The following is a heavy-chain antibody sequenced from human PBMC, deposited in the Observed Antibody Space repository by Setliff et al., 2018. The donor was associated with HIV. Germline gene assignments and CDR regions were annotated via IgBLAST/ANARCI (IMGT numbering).Heavy chain of an antibody. D-gene: IGHD4-17*01. V-gene: IGHV4-38-2*01. CDR2: LYHSGTT. CDR3: ARAAAGNTGPFDL. Sequence: SETLSLTCAVSGYSISSGYYWGWIRRPPGKGLEWIGSLYHSGTTYYNPSLKSRVTISVDTSKNQFSLKLTSVTASDTAVYYCARAAAGNTGPFDLWGQGSPVTVSS. CDR1: GYSISSGYY. J-gene: IGHJ4*02.